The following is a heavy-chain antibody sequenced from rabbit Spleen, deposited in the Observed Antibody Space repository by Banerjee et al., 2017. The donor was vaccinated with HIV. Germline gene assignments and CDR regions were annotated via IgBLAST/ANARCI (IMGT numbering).Heavy chain of an antibody. D-gene: IGHD1-1*01. CDR3: ARDTSSSFSSYGMDL. V-gene: IGHV1S40*01. CDR1: GVSFSYSSY. CDR2: IDAGNSGFT. Sequence: QSLEESGGDLVKPGASLTLTCTASGVSFSYSSYMCWVRQAPGKGLEWIACIDAGNSGFTYFATWAKGRFTISKASSTAVTLQMTRLTAADTATYFCARDTSSSFSSYGMDLWGQGTLVTVS. J-gene: IGHJ6*01.